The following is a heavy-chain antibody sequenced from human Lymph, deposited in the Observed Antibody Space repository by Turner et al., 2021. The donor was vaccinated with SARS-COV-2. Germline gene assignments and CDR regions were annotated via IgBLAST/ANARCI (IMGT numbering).Heavy chain of an antibody. CDR2: ISPVLGIA. V-gene: IGHV1-69*04. Sequence: QLERVHSWAEVKKHGSSVKVSCRASGGTFSSYAIRWVRQAPGQGLEWMGRISPVLGIANYAQKFQGRVTMTADKSTSTAHMRLSSHRSEDACVYYCARERLVSCSRSCGSRFDSWGQGTLVTVSS. J-gene: IGHJ5*01. CDR1: GGTFSSYA. D-gene: IGHD2-2*01. CDR3: ARERLVSCSRSCGSRFDS.